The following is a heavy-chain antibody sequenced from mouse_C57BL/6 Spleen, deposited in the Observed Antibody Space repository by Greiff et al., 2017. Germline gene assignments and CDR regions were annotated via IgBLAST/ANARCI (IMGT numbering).Heavy chain of an antibody. Sequence: VQLQQPGAELVMPGASVKLSCKASGYTFTSYWMRWVKQRPGHGLEWIGEIDPSDSYTNYNQKFKGKSTLTVDKSPSTAYMQLSSLTSEDSAVYYCARGDYSNWGYAMDYWGQGASGTVSS. CDR3: ARGDYSNWGYAMDY. CDR2: IDPSDSYT. V-gene: IGHV1-69*01. D-gene: IGHD2-5*01. CDR1: GYTFTSYW. J-gene: IGHJ4*01.